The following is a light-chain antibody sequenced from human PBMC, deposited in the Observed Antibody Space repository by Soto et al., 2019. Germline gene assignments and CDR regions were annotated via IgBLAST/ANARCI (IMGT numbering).Light chain of an antibody. J-gene: IGKJ3*01. V-gene: IGKV3-20*01. CDR3: QHYGSSPPFT. Sequence: EIVLTQSPGTLSLSPGERVTLSCRASQSVGDNYLAWYRQKPSQAPRILISGASHRATGIPDRFSGSGSGTDFTHTISRLEPEDFAVYYCQHYGSSPPFTFGPGTNVDIK. CDR2: GAS. CDR1: QSVGDNY.